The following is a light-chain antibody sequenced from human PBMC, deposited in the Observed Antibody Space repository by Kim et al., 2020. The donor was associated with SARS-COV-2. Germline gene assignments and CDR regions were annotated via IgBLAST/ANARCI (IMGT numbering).Light chain of an antibody. CDR2: GNT. CDR3: QSYDNSLNSYV. V-gene: IGLV1-40*01. Sequence: QRVTFSCTGSCSNIGANFDVHWYQHLPGTAPKLLIYGNTNRPSGVPDRFSGSKSGTAASLAIIGLQAEDEADYYCQSYDNSLNSYVFGTGTKVTVL. CDR1: CSNIGANFD. J-gene: IGLJ1*01.